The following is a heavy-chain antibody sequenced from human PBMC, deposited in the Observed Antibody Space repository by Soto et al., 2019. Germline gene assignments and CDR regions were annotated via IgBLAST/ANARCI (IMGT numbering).Heavy chain of an antibody. CDR2: INPNSGGS. CDR3: ATCTYYDFWSGYLYNWFDP. D-gene: IGHD3-3*01. J-gene: IGHJ5*02. Sequence: ASVKVSCKASGYTFTGYYMHWVRQAPGQGLEWMGWINPNSGGSNYAQKFQGWVTMTRDTSISTAYMELSSLRSEDTAVYYCATCTYYDFWSGYLYNWFDPWGQGTLVTVSS. V-gene: IGHV1-2*04. CDR1: GYTFTGYY.